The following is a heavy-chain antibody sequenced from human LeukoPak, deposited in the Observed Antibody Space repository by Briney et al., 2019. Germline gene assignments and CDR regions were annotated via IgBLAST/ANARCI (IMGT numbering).Heavy chain of an antibody. CDR3: ARELMVRGVPPYFDY. CDR2: IKQDGSEK. V-gene: IGHV3-7*01. CDR1: GFTFSNYW. D-gene: IGHD3-10*01. J-gene: IGHJ4*02. Sequence: QPGGSLRLSCAASGFTFSNYWMSWVRQAPGKGLEWVANIKQDGSEKHYVDSVKGRFTISTDNAKNSMDLQMNSLRAEDTAVYYCARELMVRGVPPYFDYWGQGTLVTVSS.